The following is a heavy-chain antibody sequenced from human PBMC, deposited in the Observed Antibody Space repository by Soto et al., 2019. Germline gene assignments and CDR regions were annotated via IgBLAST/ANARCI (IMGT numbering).Heavy chain of an antibody. CDR3: AADDQLPHYYYYGMDV. CDR2: IVVGSGNT. CDR1: GFTFTSSA. Sequence: SVKVSCKASGFTFTSSAVQWVRQARGQRLEWIGWIVVGSGNTNYAQKFQERVTITRDMSTSTAYMELSSLRSEDTAVYYCAADDQLPHYYYYGMDVWGQGATVTVSS. J-gene: IGHJ6*02. V-gene: IGHV1-58*01. D-gene: IGHD2-2*01.